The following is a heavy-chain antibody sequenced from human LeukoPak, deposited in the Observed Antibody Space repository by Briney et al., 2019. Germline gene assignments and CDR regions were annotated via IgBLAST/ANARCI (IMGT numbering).Heavy chain of an antibody. CDR3: ADGDYRAKLGY. V-gene: IGHV3-23*01. D-gene: IGHD4/OR15-4a*01. CDR1: VFTFSSYA. J-gene: IGHJ4*02. Sequence: GSLRLSCASSVFTFSSYAMSWVRQAPGKGLDWVSTISGIGVSTYYADSVTGRVTISRYNAKNTLSLQMTSLRAQETAVYNCADGDYRAKLGYWGQGTLVTVSS. CDR2: ISGIGVST.